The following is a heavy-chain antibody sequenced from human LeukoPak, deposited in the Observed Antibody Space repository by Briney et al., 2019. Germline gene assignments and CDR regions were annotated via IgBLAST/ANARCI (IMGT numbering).Heavy chain of an antibody. CDR1: GGSISSYY. CDR3: ASSFADGSGSYSNY. CDR2: IYTSGST. D-gene: IGHD3-10*01. V-gene: IGHV4-4*07. J-gene: IGHJ4*02. Sequence: SETLSLTCSVSGGSISSYYWSWIRQPAGKGLEWIGRIYTSGSTNYNPSLKSRVTMSVDTSKNQFSLKLSSVTAADTAVYYCASSFADGSGSYSNYWGQGTLVTVSS.